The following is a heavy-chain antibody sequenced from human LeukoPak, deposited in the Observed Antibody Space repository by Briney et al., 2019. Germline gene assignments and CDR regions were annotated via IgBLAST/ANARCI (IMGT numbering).Heavy chain of an antibody. V-gene: IGHV3-7*01. CDR1: GFTFSSYW. J-gene: IGHJ6*02. CDR2: IKQDGSEK. Sequence: PGGSLRLSCAASGFTFSSYWMSWVRQAPGKGLEWVANIKQDGSEKYYVDSVKGRFTISRDNAKNSLYLQMNSLRAEDTAVYYCARGKGSYSSSWYPFYYYYYGMDFWGQGTTVTVSS. D-gene: IGHD6-13*01. CDR3: ARGKGSYSSSWYPFYYYYYGMDF.